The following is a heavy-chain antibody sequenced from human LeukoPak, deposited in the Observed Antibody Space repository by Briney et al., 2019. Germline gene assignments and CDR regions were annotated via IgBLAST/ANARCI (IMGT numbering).Heavy chain of an antibody. D-gene: IGHD6-13*01. CDR1: EYTFTGYY. V-gene: IGHV1-2*02. Sequence: ASVKVSCKASEYTFTGYYMHWARQALGQGLEWMGWTNPNSGATNYARKFQGRVTMTRDTSISTAYMELSSLRSDDTAVYYCAREIAAGGWRGFDYWGQGTLVTVSS. J-gene: IGHJ4*02. CDR3: AREIAAGGWRGFDY. CDR2: TNPNSGAT.